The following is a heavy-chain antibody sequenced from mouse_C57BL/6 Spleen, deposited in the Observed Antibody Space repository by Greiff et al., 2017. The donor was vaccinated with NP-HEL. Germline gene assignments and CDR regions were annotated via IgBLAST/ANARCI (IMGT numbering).Heavy chain of an antibody. J-gene: IGHJ3*01. CDR1: GYSITSGYY. CDR2: ISYDGSN. V-gene: IGHV3-6*01. Sequence: DVQLQESGPGLVKPSQSLSLTCSVTGYSITSGYYWNWIRQFPGNKLEWMGYISYDGSNNYNPSLKNRISITRDTSTNQFFLKLNSVTTEDTATYYCARDGYSFAYWGQGTLVTVSA. CDR3: ARDGYSFAY. D-gene: IGHD2-3*01.